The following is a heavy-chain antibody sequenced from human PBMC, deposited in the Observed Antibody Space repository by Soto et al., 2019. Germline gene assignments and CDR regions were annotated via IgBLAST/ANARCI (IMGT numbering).Heavy chain of an antibody. D-gene: IGHD3-9*01. CDR2: IIPIFGRA. CDR1: GGTFSSYA. CDR3: SDS. Sequence: GASVKVSCKASGGTFSSYAFSWVRQAPGQGLEWMGGIIPIFGRANYAKNSLYLEMNSLRADDTAWYYCAKDEKTYYEIWTGYSDSWGQGTLVTVSS. J-gene: IGHJ4*02. V-gene: IGHV1-69*13.